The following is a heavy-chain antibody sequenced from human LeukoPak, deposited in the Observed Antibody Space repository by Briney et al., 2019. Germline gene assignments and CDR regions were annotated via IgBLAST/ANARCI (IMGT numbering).Heavy chain of an antibody. CDR1: GYTFTGYY. V-gene: IGHV1-2*06. CDR3: ARGRFLVRGGSMDV. Sequence: ASVKVSCKASGYTFTGYYMHWVRQAPGQGLEWMGRINPNSGGTNYAQKFQGRVTMTRDTSISTAYVELSRLRSDDTAVYYCARGRFLVRGGSMDVWGQGTTVTVSS. J-gene: IGHJ6*02. CDR2: INPNSGGT. D-gene: IGHD3-10*01.